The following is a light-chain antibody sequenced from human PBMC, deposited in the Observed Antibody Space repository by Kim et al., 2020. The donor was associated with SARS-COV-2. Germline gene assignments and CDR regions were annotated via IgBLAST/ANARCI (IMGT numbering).Light chain of an antibody. CDR2: DAS. J-gene: IGKJ1*01. CDR3: QQYDNSPRT. CDR1: QGINSY. Sequence: SESVRDRVTVTSETSQGINSYLNWYQQRPGKATKLLVYDASNLGTEVASRCSGGGSGTDFTFTISSLQPEDIAPYYCQQYDNSPRTFGQGTKVDIQ. V-gene: IGKV1-33*01.